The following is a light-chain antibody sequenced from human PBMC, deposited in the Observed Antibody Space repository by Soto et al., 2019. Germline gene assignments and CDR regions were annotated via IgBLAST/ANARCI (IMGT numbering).Light chain of an antibody. J-gene: IGKJ4*01. CDR1: QSVLYSSNNKNY. CDR2: WAS. Sequence: DIVMTQSPDSLAVSLGERATINCKSSQSVLYSSNNKNYLAWYQQKPGQPPKLLIYWASTRESGVPDRFSGSGSWTDFTLTISNLQAEDVAVYYCQQYYSTPLTFGGGTKVEIK. V-gene: IGKV4-1*01. CDR3: QQYYSTPLT.